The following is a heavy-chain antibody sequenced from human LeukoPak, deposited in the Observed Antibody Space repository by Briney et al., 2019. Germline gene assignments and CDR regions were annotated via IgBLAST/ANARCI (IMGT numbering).Heavy chain of an antibody. CDR2: ISSSGSTL. V-gene: IGHV3-48*03. D-gene: IGHD1-26*01. Sequence: GGSLRLSCEASGFTFSTYEMNWVCQAPGKGLEWVSYISSSGSTLYYADSVKGRFTISRDNAKSSLYLQMNSLRAEDTAVYYCARVVTVGGWGAFDIWGQGTLVTVSS. CDR3: ARVVTVGGWGAFDI. CDR1: GFTFSTYE. J-gene: IGHJ3*02.